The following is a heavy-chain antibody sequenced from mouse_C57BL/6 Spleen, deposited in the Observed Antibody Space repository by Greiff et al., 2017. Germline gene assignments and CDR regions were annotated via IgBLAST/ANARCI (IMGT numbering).Heavy chain of an antibody. J-gene: IGHJ2*01. CDR3: ARGGITTVVARHFDY. Sequence: VQLQQSGAELARPGASVKLSCKASGYTFTSYGISWVKQRTGQGLEWIGEIYPRSGNTYYNEKFKGKATLTADKSSSTAYMELRSLTSEDSAVYFCARGGITTVVARHFDYWGQGTTLTVSS. CDR2: IYPRSGNT. D-gene: IGHD1-1*01. V-gene: IGHV1-81*01. CDR1: GYTFTSYG.